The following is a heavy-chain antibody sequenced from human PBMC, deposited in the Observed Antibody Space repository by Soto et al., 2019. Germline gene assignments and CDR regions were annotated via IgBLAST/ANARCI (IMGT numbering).Heavy chain of an antibody. J-gene: IGHJ6*02. D-gene: IGHD3-10*01. Sequence: SETLSLTCVISGDSVSSNSAGWNWIRQSPSRGLEWLGRTYYKSKWNNDYALSVRSRITINPDTSKNQFSLHLYSVTPEDTAVYYCTGITWFRGMDVWGQGTPVTVSS. V-gene: IGHV6-1*01. CDR2: TYYKSKWNN. CDR3: TGITWFRGMDV. CDR1: GDSVSSNSAG.